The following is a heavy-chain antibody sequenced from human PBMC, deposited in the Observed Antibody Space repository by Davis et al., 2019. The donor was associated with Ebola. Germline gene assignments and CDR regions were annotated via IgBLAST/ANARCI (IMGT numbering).Heavy chain of an antibody. CDR2: ISSSGSTI. CDR1: RFTFSDYY. J-gene: IGHJ2*01. D-gene: IGHD1-14*01. Sequence: GESLKISCAASRFTFSDYYMSWIRQAPGKGLEWVSYISSSGSTIYYADSAKGRFTISRDNAKNSLYLQMNSLRAEDTAVYYCARDLPGGDWYFDLWGRGTLVTVSS. CDR3: ARDLPGGDWYFDL. V-gene: IGHV3-11*04.